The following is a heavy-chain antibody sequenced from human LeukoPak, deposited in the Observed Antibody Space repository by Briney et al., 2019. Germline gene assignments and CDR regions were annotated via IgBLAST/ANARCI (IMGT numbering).Heavy chain of an antibody. CDR1: GGSISSGSYY. CDR2: IYTSGST. V-gene: IGHV4-61*02. J-gene: IGHJ2*01. Sequence: SETLSLTCTVSGGSISSGSYYWSWIRQPAGKGLEWIGRIYTSGSTNYNPSLESRVTISVDTSKNQFSLKLSSVTAADTAVYYCARHAFPPYWYFDLWGRGTLVTVSS. D-gene: IGHD2-2*01. CDR3: ARHAFPPYWYFDL.